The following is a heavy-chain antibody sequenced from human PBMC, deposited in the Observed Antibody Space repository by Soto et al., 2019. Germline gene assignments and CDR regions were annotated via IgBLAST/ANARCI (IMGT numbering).Heavy chain of an antibody. CDR1: GFTFDDYA. CDR2: ISWNSGSI. D-gene: IGHD2-2*01. Sequence: EVQLVESGGGLVQPGRSLRLSCAASGFTFDDYAMHWVRQAPGKGLEWVSGISWNSGSIGHADSVKGRFTISRDNAMNPLYLQMTSLRAEDTALYYCAKDVYCSSPSCSGWFDPLGQGTLVAVSS. V-gene: IGHV3-9*01. CDR3: AKDVYCSSPSCSGWFDP. J-gene: IGHJ5*02.